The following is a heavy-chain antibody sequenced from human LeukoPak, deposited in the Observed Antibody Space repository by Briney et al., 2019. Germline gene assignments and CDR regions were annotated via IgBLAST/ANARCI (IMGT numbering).Heavy chain of an antibody. J-gene: IGHJ6*03. CDR1: GGSISSGGYY. CDR2: IYTSGST. D-gene: IGHD6-13*01. Sequence: SQTLSLTCTVSGGSISSGGYYWSWIRQPAGKGLEWIGRIYTSGSTNYNPSLKSRVTISVDTSKNQFSLKLSSVTAADTAVYYCARDIATAGIYYYYYYYMDVWGKGTTVTVSS. V-gene: IGHV4-61*02. CDR3: ARDIATAGIYYYYYYYMDV.